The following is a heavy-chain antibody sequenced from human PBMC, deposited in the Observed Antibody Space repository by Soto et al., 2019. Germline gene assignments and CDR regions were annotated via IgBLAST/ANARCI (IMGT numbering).Heavy chain of an antibody. CDR1: GFTFISYS. J-gene: IGHJ4*02. CDR2: ISYDGSNK. V-gene: IGHV3-30-3*01. Sequence: QVQLVESGGGVVQPGRSLRLSCAASGFTFISYSMNWVRQAPGKGLAWVAVISYDGSNKYYADYVQGRFTISRDNAKNTRYLQMNRLRAEDTAVDYCARDPGDYFDYWGQGTLVAASS. CDR3: ARDPGDYFDY.